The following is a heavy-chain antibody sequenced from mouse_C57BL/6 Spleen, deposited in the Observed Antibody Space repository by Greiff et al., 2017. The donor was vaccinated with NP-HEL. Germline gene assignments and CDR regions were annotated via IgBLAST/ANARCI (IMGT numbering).Heavy chain of an antibody. Sequence: VKLMESGPELVKPGASVKISCKASGYAFSSSWMNWVKQRPGKGLEWIGRIYPGDGDTNYNGKFKGKATLTADKSSSTAYMQLSSLTSEDSAVYFCAREKLGGYFDYWGQGTTLTVSS. CDR2: IYPGDGDT. CDR3: AREKLGGYFDY. D-gene: IGHD4-1*01. J-gene: IGHJ2*01. V-gene: IGHV1-82*01. CDR1: GYAFSSSW.